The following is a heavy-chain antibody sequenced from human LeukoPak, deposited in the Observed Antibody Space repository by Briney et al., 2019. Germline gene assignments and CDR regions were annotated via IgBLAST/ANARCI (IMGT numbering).Heavy chain of an antibody. CDR3: TTGLITMARGVYFDY. CDR2: IKSKTDGGTT. Sequence: GGSLRLSCAASGFTFSNAWMSWVRQAPGKGLEWVGRIKSKTDGGTTDYAAPVKGRFTISRDDSKNTLYQQMNSLKTEDTAVYYCTTGLITMARGVYFDYWGQGTLVTVSS. V-gene: IGHV3-15*01. D-gene: IGHD3-10*01. J-gene: IGHJ4*02. CDR1: GFTFSNAW.